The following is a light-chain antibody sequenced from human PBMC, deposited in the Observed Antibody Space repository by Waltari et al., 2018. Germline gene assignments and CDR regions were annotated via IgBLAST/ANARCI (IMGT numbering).Light chain of an antibody. CDR2: WAA. CDR3: QQYYSTPPT. Sequence: DIVMTQSPDSLAVSLGERATINCKSSQTLLYSSNNKNYLAWYQQKPGQPPKLLIDWAAARESGVPDRFSGSGSGTEFTLTISSLQAEDVAVYYCQQYYSTPPTFGQGTRLEIK. V-gene: IGKV4-1*01. CDR1: QTLLYSSNNKNY. J-gene: IGKJ5*01.